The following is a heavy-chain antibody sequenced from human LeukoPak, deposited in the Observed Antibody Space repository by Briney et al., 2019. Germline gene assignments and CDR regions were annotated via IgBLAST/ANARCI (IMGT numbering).Heavy chain of an antibody. CDR1: GFTFSSYC. Sequence: PGGSLRLSCAASGFTFSSYCMHWVRQAPGKGLVWVSRINSDGSSTNYAHSVKGRFTIYRDNAKNTLYMQMNSLRAEHTAVYYCARDENSRYYYILTGYYENNWFDPWGQGTLVTVSS. CDR2: INSDGSST. CDR3: ARDENSRYYYILTGYYENNWFDP. V-gene: IGHV3-74*01. D-gene: IGHD3-9*01. J-gene: IGHJ5*02.